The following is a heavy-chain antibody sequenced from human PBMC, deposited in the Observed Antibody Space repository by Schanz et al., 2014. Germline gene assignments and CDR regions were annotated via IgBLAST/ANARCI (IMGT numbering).Heavy chain of an antibody. V-gene: IGHV1-3*04. CDR2: INTANGNA. CDR1: GYTFSSHG. Sequence: QVQVVQSGAELKKPGASVKVSCKASGYTFSSHGIHWLRQAPGQSLEWMGWINTANGNAKYSANCQARFTITRDTSATTAYMELTNLRSEDTAVYYCARDLPYCDGGKCYSDGFDIWGQGTLVTISS. D-gene: IGHD2-21*01. CDR3: ARDLPYCDGGKCYSDGFDI. J-gene: IGHJ3*02.